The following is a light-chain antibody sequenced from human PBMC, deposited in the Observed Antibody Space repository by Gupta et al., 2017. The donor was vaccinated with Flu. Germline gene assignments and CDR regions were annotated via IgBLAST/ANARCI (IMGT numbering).Light chain of an antibody. J-gene: IGKJ3*01. CDR1: QSVSSY. Sequence: IVLTQSPATLSLSPGERATLSCRASQSVSSYLAWYQQKPGQAPRLLIYDASNRATGIPARFNGSGSGTDFTLTISSLEPEDFAVYYCQQRSNWPVTFGPGTKVDIK. CDR3: QQRSNWPVT. V-gene: IGKV3-11*01. CDR2: DAS.